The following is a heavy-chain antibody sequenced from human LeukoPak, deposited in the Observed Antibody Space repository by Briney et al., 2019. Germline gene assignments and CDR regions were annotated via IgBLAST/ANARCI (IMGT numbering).Heavy chain of an antibody. Sequence: AGGSLRLSCAASGFTFSSYAMSWVRQAPGKGLEWVSAISGSGGSTYYADSVKGRLTISRDNSKNTLYLQMNSLRAEDTAVYYCAKALNRYSYVNWFDPWGQGTLVTVSS. D-gene: IGHD5-18*01. CDR3: AKALNRYSYVNWFDP. V-gene: IGHV3-23*01. CDR1: GFTFSSYA. J-gene: IGHJ5*02. CDR2: ISGSGGST.